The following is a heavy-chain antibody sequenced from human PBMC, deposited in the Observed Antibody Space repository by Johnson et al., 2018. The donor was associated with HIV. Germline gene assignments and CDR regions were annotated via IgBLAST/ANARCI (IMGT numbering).Heavy chain of an antibody. CDR2: ISYDGSNK. J-gene: IGHJ3*02. V-gene: IGHV3-30-3*01. CDR1: GFTFSSYA. D-gene: IGHD2-21*01. Sequence: QVQLVESGGGVVQPGRSLRLSCVASGFTFSSYAMHWVRQAPGKGLEWVAVISYDGSNKYYADSVKGRFTISRDNSKNTLYLQMNSLRAEDTAVYYCARPRRLFEGHDAFDIWGQGTMVTVSS. CDR3: ARPRRLFEGHDAFDI.